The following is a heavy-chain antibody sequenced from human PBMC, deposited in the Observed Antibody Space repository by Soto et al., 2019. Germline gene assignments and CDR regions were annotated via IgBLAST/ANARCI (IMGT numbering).Heavy chain of an antibody. V-gene: IGHV4-31*11. Sequence: SETLSLTCAVSGASMKTGGYYWTWIRQHPTKGLEWIGDIYYSGSTNYNPSLKSRVAISVDTSKNQFSLKLSSVTAADTAVYYCARGRYCSSTSCSRGPSSYWGQGTLVTVSS. CDR1: GASMKTGGYY. CDR2: IYYSGST. CDR3: ARGRYCSSTSCSRGPSSY. J-gene: IGHJ4*02. D-gene: IGHD2-2*01.